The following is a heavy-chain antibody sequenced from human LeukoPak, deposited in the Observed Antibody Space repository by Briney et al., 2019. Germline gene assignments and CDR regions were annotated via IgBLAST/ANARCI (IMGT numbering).Heavy chain of an antibody. CDR2: ISAYNGNT. V-gene: IGHV1-18*01. CDR1: TXYG. J-gene: IGHJ4*02. D-gene: IGHD3-10*01. Sequence: TXYGISWVRQAPGQGLEWMGWISAYNGNTNYAQKLQGRVTMTTDTSTSAAYMELRSLRSDDTAVYYCARVAPPGIRYFDYWGQGTLVTVSS. CDR3: ARVAPPGIRYFDY.